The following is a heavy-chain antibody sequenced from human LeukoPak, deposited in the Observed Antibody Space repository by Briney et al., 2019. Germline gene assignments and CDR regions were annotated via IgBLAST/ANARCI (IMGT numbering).Heavy chain of an antibody. CDR1: GFTFSSYS. V-gene: IGHV3-48*01. J-gene: IGHJ3*02. D-gene: IGHD3-9*01. Sequence: GGSLRLSCAASGFTFSSYSMNRVRQAPGKGLEWVSYISSSSSTIYYADSVKGRFTISRDNAKNSLYLQMNSLRAEDTAVYYCARGLGAHGAFDIWGQGTMVTVSS. CDR3: ARGLGAHGAFDI. CDR2: ISSSSSTI.